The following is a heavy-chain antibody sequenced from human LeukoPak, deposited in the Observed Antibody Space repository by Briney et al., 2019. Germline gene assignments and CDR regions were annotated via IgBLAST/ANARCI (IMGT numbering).Heavy chain of an antibody. CDR3: ARSDLCDY. J-gene: IGHJ4*02. D-gene: IGHD2-21*02. V-gene: IGHV1-8*01. Sequence: ASVKVSCKASGYTFSSYEINWVRQAPGHGLEWMGWMNPNSGNTGYAQKFQGRVTVTRSTSISTAYMELSSLRSEDTAVYYCARSDLCDYWGQGTLVTVSS. CDR2: MNPNSGNT. CDR1: GYTFSSYE.